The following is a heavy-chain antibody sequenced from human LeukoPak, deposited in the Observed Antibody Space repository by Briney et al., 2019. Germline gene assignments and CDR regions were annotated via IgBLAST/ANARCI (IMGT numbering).Heavy chain of an antibody. CDR1: GFTFSSYC. CDR3: ERCQEWQIMPLDV. J-gene: IGHJ6*04. Sequence: GGSLRLSCAASGFTFSSYCMSWVRHAPGKGLEWVANIKQDGSEKYDVDSVKGRFTISRDNAKNSLYLQMNSLRAEDTAVYYCERCQEWQIMPLDVWLKGTTVTVSS. V-gene: IGHV3-7*01. CDR2: IKQDGSEK. D-gene: IGHD2-2*01.